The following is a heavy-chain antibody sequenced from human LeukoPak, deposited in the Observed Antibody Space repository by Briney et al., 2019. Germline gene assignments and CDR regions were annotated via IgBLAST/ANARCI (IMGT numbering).Heavy chain of an antibody. D-gene: IGHD6-19*01. Sequence: GVSLRLSCAASGFTFSNYWMSWVRQAPGKGLEWVANMDQEGSEKYYVDSVKGRFTISRDNAKNSLYLQMNTLSAEDTAIYYCARAGYSRGWFAYYWGQGALVTVSS. J-gene: IGHJ4*02. CDR2: MDQEGSEK. CDR1: GFTFSNYW. CDR3: ARAGYSRGWFAYY. V-gene: IGHV3-7*05.